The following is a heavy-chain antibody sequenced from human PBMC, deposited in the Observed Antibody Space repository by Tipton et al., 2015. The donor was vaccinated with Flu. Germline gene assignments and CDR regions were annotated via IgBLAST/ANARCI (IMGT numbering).Heavy chain of an antibody. J-gene: IGHJ3*02. CDR2: IYYSGST. D-gene: IGHD1-20*01. CDR3: ARDSHITGTTGAFDI. V-gene: IGHV4-59*01. CDR1: GGSISSYY. Sequence: TLSLTCTVSGGSISSYYWSWIRQPPGKGLEWIGYIYYSGSTNYNTSLKSRVTISVDTSKNQFSLKLSSVTAADTAVYYCARDSHITGTTGAFDIWGQGTMVTVSS.